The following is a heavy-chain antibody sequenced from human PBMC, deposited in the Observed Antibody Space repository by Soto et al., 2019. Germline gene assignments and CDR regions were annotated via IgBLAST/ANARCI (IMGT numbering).Heavy chain of an antibody. Sequence: PGGSLRLSCAASRFSFSTYAMNWFRQAPGKGLEWVAVISYDGSNKYYADSVKGRFTISRDNSKNTVYLQMSSLKTEDTAVYYCANQIRYFDWFFPFDYWGPGALVTVSS. J-gene: IGHJ4*02. D-gene: IGHD3-9*01. V-gene: IGHV3-30-3*01. CDR3: ANQIRYFDWFFPFDY. CDR1: RFSFSTYA. CDR2: ISYDGSNK.